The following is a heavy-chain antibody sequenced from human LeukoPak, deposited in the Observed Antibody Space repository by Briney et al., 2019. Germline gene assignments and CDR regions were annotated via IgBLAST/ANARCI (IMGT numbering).Heavy chain of an antibody. J-gene: IGHJ4*02. V-gene: IGHV3-74*01. D-gene: IGHD1-26*01. CDR1: GFTFSDYW. CDR2: INTDGSFT. CDR3: AREAKVGGALQY. Sequence: PGGSLRLSCAASGFTFSDYWMHWVRQAPGEGVVWVSRINTDGSFTRYADSVQGGFTISRDTAKNTLFLQMNSLRAEDTAVYYCAREAKVGGALQYWGQGILVTVSS.